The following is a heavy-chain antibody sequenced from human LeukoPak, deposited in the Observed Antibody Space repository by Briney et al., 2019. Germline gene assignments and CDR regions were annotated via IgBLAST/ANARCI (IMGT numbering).Heavy chain of an antibody. D-gene: IGHD6-19*01. Sequence: PGGSPRLSCAASGFTFSSYSMNWVRQAPGKGLEWVSSISSSSSYIYYADSVKGRFTISRDNAKNSLYLQMNSLRAEDTAVYYCAREAQTYSSGWYENWFDPWGQGTLVTVSS. V-gene: IGHV3-21*01. J-gene: IGHJ5*02. CDR1: GFTFSSYS. CDR3: AREAQTYSSGWYENWFDP. CDR2: ISSSSSYI.